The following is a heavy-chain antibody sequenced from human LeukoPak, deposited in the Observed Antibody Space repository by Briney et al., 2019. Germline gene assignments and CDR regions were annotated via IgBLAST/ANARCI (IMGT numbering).Heavy chain of an antibody. CDR1: GYTFTGYY. CDR2: INPNSGGT. Sequence: GASVKVSCTASGYTFTGYYMHWVRQAPGQGLEWMGWINPNSGGTNYAQKFQGRVTMTRDTSISTAYMELSRLRSDDTAVYYCARGRMGTATAGMGYWGQGTLVTVSS. D-gene: IGHD6-13*01. CDR3: ARGRMGTATAGMGY. J-gene: IGHJ4*02. V-gene: IGHV1-2*02.